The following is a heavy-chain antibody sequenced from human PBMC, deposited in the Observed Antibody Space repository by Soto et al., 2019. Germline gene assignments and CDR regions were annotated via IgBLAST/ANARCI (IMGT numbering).Heavy chain of an antibody. Sequence: EVQLVESGGGLVQPGGSLRLSCAASGFTFSDHYMDWVRQAPGKGLEWVGSARNKANSYITEYAASVKGRFIISRDDSKNSLFLQMNSLKTEDTAVYYCTRGGYDFWSGYYNYWSQGTLVTVSS. J-gene: IGHJ4*02. CDR3: TRGGYDFWSGYYNY. CDR1: GFTFSDHY. D-gene: IGHD3-3*01. CDR2: ARNKANSYIT. V-gene: IGHV3-72*01.